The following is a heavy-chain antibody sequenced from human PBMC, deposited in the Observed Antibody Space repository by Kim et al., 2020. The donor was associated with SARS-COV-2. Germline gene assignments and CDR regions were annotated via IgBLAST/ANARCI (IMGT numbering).Heavy chain of an antibody. D-gene: IGHD3-16*01. CDR3: ARGVAVGGAFDI. V-gene: IGHV1-69*04. J-gene: IGHJ3*02. Sequence: NYAQKFQGRVTITADKSTSTAYMELSSLRSEDTAVYYCARGVAVGGAFDIWGQGTMVTVSS.